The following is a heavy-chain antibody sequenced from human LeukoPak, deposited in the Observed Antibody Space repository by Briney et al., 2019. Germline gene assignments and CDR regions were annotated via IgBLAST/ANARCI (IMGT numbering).Heavy chain of an antibody. CDR3: SRALEV. V-gene: IGHV3-7*01. Sequence: TGGSLRLSCEVSGFIFRTYWMDWVRQAPGRGLEWVANINQDGSEKYFVDSVRGRFTIFRDNAKNTLYPQMNSLRAEDTAVYYCSRALEVWGKGTTVTVSS. CDR1: GFIFRTYW. CDR2: INQDGSEK. J-gene: IGHJ6*04.